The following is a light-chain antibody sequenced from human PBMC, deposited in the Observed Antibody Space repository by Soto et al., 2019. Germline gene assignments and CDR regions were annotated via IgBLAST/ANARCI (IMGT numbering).Light chain of an antibody. CDR3: ATWDDSLRIWV. CDR1: SSDVGGYDS. CDR2: TNS. V-gene: IGLV2-14*01. J-gene: IGLJ3*02. Sequence: QSALTQPASVSGSPGQSITISCTGTSSDVGGYDSVSWYQQHPGKAPKLLIYTNSQRPSGVPERFSGAKSGTSASLAISGLRSEDEADYYCATWDDSLRIWVFGGGTKLTVL.